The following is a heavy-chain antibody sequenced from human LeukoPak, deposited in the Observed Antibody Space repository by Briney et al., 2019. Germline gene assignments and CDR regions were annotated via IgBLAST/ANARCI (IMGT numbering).Heavy chain of an antibody. CDR3: ARLVRYHLLEASDI. J-gene: IGHJ3*02. D-gene: IGHD3-10*01. V-gene: IGHV1-18*01. CDR1: GYSFTSYG. CDR2: ISAYDGGT. Sequence: ASVKVSFKASGYSFTSYGFSWVRQAPGQGLEWLGWISAYDGGTNYEQKFQGRLTMTTETSTTTAYMELRSLRSDDTAVYYCARLVRYHLLEASDIWGQGTMVTVSS.